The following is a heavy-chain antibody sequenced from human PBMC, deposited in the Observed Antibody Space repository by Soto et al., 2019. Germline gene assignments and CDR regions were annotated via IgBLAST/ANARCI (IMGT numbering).Heavy chain of an antibody. CDR2: IIPIFGTA. Sequence: GASVKVSCKASGGTFSSYAISWVRQAPGQGLEWMGGIIPIFGTANYAQKFQGRVTITADESTSTAYMELSSLRSEDTAVYYCARSIGPVTTVVTNPAYYWGQGTLVTVSS. J-gene: IGHJ4*02. D-gene: IGHD4-17*01. CDR3: ARSIGPVTTVVTNPAYY. CDR1: GGTFSSYA. V-gene: IGHV1-69*13.